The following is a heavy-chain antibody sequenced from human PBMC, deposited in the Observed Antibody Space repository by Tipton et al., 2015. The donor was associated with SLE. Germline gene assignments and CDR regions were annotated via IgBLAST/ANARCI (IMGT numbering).Heavy chain of an antibody. V-gene: IGHV4-4*02. D-gene: IGHD3-3*01. CDR2: IWHSGST. CDR3: ASTYYDFWSGYSP. CDR1: GGSISSSYW. J-gene: IGHJ5*02. Sequence: TLSLTCAVSGGSISSSYWWSWVRHPPGKGLELIGEIWHSGSTNYNPSLKSRVTISLDKSKNQLSLKLSSVTAADAAVYYCASTYYDFWSGYSPSGQGTLVTVSS.